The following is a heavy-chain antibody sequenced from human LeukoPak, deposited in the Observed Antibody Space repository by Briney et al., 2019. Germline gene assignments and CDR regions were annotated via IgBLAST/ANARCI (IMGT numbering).Heavy chain of an antibody. CDR1: GGTFSSYA. CDR3: AREPYYYDSSGYYDY. CDR2: IIPISGIA. J-gene: IGHJ4*02. V-gene: IGHV1-69*04. Sequence: SVKVSCKASGGTFSSYAISWVRQAPGQGLEWMGRIIPISGIANYAQKFQGRVTITADKSTSTAYMELSSLRSEDTAVYYCAREPYYYDSSGYYDYWGQGTLVTVSS. D-gene: IGHD3-22*01.